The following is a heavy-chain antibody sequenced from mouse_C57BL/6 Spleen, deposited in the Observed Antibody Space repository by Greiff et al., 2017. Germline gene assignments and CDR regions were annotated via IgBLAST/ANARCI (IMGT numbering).Heavy chain of an antibody. D-gene: IGHD1-1*01. CDR3: ASYYGNSFDY. J-gene: IGHJ2*01. CDR1: GYAFSSSW. Sequence: VQLQESGPELVKPGASVKISCKASGYAFSSSWMNWVKQRPGKGLEWIGRIYPGDGDTNYNGKFKGKATLTADKSSSTAYMQLSSLTSEDSAVYFCASYYGNSFDYWGQGTTLTVSS. CDR2: IYPGDGDT. V-gene: IGHV1-82*01.